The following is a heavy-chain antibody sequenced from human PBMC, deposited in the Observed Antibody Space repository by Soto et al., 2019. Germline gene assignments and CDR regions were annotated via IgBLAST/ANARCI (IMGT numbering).Heavy chain of an antibody. J-gene: IGHJ6*02. CDR1: GFTFSSYG. CDR2: ISYDGSNK. V-gene: IGHV3-30*18. D-gene: IGHD6-13*01. CDR3: AKDSQYSSSWYSYYYYGMDV. Sequence: QVQLVESGGGVVQPGRSLRLSCAASGFTFSSYGMHWVRQAPGKGLEWVAVISYDGSNKYYADSVKGRFTISRDNSKNTLYLQINSLRAEDTAVYYCAKDSQYSSSWYSYYYYGMDVWGQGTTVTVSS.